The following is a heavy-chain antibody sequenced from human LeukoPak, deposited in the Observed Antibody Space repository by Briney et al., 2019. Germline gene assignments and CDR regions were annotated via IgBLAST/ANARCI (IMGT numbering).Heavy chain of an antibody. J-gene: IGHJ4*02. CDR2: IYYGGIT. CDR3: ARLLIYCSSTSCHFDY. D-gene: IGHD2-2*01. V-gene: IGHV4-39*01. CDR1: GGSISSSNYY. Sequence: SETLSLTCTVSGGSISSSNYYWGWIRQPPGKGLEWIGSIYYGGITYYNPSLKSRVTISVETSNNQFSLKLSSVTAADTAMYYCARLLIYCSSTSCHFDYWGQGTLVTVSS.